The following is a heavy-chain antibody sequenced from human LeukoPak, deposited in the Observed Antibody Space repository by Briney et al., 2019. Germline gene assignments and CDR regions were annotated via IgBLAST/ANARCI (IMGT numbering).Heavy chain of an antibody. D-gene: IGHD6-19*01. CDR1: GFTVSSNY. CDR3: ARDRAGRDYGMDV. Sequence: GGSLRLSCAASGFTVSSNYMSWVRQAPGRGLEWVSAIYSGGSTYYADSVKGRFTISRDNSKNTLYLQMNSLRAEDTAVYYCARDRAGRDYGMDVWGQGTTVTVSS. V-gene: IGHV3-53*01. J-gene: IGHJ6*02. CDR2: IYSGGST.